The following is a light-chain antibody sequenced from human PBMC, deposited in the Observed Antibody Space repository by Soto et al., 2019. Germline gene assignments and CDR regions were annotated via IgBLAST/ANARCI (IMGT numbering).Light chain of an antibody. CDR3: QQFEDLPT. J-gene: IGKJ5*01. Sequence: DIQMTQSPSSLSASVGDRVTITCQASQDISNYLNWYQQKPGKAPKLLICDASKLEPGVPSRFSGSGSGTHFSFTISSPQPEDIATYYCQQFEDLPTFGQGTRLDIK. CDR2: DAS. V-gene: IGKV1-33*01. CDR1: QDISNY.